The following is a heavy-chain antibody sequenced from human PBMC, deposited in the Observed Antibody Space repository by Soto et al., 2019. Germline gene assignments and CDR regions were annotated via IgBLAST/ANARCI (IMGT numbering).Heavy chain of an antibody. CDR1: GGSFSGYY. J-gene: IGHJ5*02. CDR3: ASGGNGDIVVVPAANWFDP. V-gene: IGHV4-34*01. D-gene: IGHD2-2*01. CDR2: INHSGST. Sequence: SETLSLTCAVYGGSFSGYYWSWIRQPPGKGLEWIGEINHSGSTNYNPSLKSRVTISVDTSKNQFSLKLSSVTAADTAVYYCASGGNGDIVVVPAANWFDPWGQGTLVTVSS.